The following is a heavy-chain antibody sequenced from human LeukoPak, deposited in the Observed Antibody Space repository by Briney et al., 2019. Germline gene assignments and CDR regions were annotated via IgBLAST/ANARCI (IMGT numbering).Heavy chain of an antibody. D-gene: IGHD2-15*01. Sequence: ASVKVSCKASGYTFAGYYMHWVRQAPGQGLEWMGRINPNSGGTNYAQKFQGRVTMTRDTSISTAYMELSRLRSDDTAVYYCARDPLYCSGGRCHTNWFDPWGQGTLVTVSS. CDR2: INPNSGGT. CDR1: GYTFAGYY. J-gene: IGHJ5*02. V-gene: IGHV1-2*06. CDR3: ARDPLYCSGGRCHTNWFDP.